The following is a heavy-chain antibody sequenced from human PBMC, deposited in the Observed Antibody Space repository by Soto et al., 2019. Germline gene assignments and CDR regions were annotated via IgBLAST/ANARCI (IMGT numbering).Heavy chain of an antibody. V-gene: IGHV3-7*03. CDR2: INKDGSQK. CDR3: VRELGLAY. J-gene: IGHJ4*02. CDR1: GFTLSNYW. D-gene: IGHD7-27*01. Sequence: GGSLRLSCAASGFTLSNYWMTWVRQAPGKGLEWVANINKDGSQKNYVHSVKGRFTIARDNGQNSLSLQINSLRVEDTAVYYCVRELGLAYWGQGALVTVSS.